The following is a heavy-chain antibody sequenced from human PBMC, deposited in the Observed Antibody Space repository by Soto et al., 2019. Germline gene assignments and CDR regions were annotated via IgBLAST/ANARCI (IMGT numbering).Heavy chain of an antibody. D-gene: IGHD1-26*01. V-gene: IGHV1-18*01. CDR2: ISTYNGNT. CDR1: GF. Sequence: GASVKVSCKASGFMSWVRQAPGQGLEWMGWISTYNGNTNYAQKFQGRVTMTTDTSASTAYMELSSLRSEDTAVYYCARGLGLYYFDYWGQGTLVTVSS. J-gene: IGHJ4*02. CDR3: ARGLGLYYFDY.